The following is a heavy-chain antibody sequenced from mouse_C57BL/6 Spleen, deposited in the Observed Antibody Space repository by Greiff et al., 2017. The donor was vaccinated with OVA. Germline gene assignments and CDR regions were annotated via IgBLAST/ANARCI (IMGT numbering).Heavy chain of an antibody. V-gene: IGHV5-4*01. J-gene: IGHJ4*01. D-gene: IGHD3-2*02. CDR3: ARDQAGKDAMDY. Sequence: EVKLVESGGGLVKPGGSLKLSCAASGFTFSSYAMSWVRQTPEKRLEWVATISDGGSYTYYPDNVKGRFTISRDNAKNNLYLQMSHLKSEDTAMYYCARDQAGKDAMDYWGQGTSVTVSS. CDR1: GFTFSSYA. CDR2: ISDGGSYT.